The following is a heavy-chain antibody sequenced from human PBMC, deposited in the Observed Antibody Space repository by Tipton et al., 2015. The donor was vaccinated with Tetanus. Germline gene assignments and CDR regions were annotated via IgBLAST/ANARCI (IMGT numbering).Heavy chain of an antibody. J-gene: IGHJ3*01. CDR1: GASISRYY. Sequence: GLVKPSETLSLTCTVSGASISRYYWRWLRHTPEKGLEWIGYIFIPEGTVYNHALQSRVIISVDTSRSQVSLKLTSVTAADTSIYCFARASKNSRRRKYELWGQG. CDR2: IFIPEGT. D-gene: IGHD2/OR15-2a*01. CDR3: ARASKNSRRRKYEL. V-gene: IGHV4-59*01.